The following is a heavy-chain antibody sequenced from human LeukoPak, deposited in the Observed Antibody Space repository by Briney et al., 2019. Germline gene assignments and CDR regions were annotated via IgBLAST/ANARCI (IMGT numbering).Heavy chain of an antibody. CDR1: EFTFSDYS. CDR3: AKDAHSSGWYPYYYYYMDV. CDR2: IRYDGSNK. D-gene: IGHD6-19*01. V-gene: IGHV3-30*02. J-gene: IGHJ6*03. Sequence: GGSLRLSCAASEFTFSDYSMNWVRQAPGKGLEWVAFIRYDGSNKYYADSVKGRFTISRDNSKNTLYLQMNSLRAEDTAVYYCAKDAHSSGWYPYYYYYMDVWGKGTTVTISS.